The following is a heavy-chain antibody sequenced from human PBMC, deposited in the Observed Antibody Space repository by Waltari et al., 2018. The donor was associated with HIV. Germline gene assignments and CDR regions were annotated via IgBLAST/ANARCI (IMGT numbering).Heavy chain of an antibody. CDR2: IYGNTVNT. V-gene: IGHV4-34*01. D-gene: IGHD3-22*01. Sequence: QVSLQQWGGGLLKSSETLSLTCAVYGGSISDYHYWSWIRQSPGKGLEWVAHIYGNTVNTNSDPSLKNRVIISVEDSSKNQFSLKLTSVTAADTAVYYCARDRDSGYYSFDSWGQGVLVTVSS. CDR3: ARDRDSGYYSFDS. J-gene: IGHJ4*02. CDR1: GGSISDYHY.